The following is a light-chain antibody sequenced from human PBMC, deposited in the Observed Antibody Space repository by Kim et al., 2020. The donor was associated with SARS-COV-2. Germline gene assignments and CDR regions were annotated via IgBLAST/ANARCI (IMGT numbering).Light chain of an antibody. CDR3: QQYDTYPWT. V-gene: IGKV1-5*03. CDR1: KYITRR. J-gene: IGKJ1*01. Sequence: AAVGDRVTITCRASKYITRRLSWYQQKPRNAPKVLISKASTLDSGVPSTFSGSGSRTDFTLTISSLQPDDFATYYCQQYDTYPWTFGQGATVDIK. CDR2: KAS.